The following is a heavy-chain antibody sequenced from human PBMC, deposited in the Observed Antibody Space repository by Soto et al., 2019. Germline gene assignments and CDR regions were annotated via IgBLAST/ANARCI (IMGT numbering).Heavy chain of an antibody. CDR1: GYSFTSYW. Sequence: PGKSLKISCKGPGYSFTSYWIGWVHQIPGKGLECMGIIYPGDSDTRYSPSFQGQVTISADKSISTAYLQWSSLKASDTAMYYCAGGGVRGVITRTRDYYGMDVWGQGT. J-gene: IGHJ6*02. D-gene: IGHD3-10*01. CDR2: IYPGDSDT. CDR3: AGGGVRGVITRTRDYYGMDV. V-gene: IGHV5-51*03.